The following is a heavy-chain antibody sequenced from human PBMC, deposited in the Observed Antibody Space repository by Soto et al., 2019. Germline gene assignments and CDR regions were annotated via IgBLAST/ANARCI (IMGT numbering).Heavy chain of an antibody. CDR3: ARGHSTMIVVVSHNWFDP. Sequence: PSETLSLTCAVYGGSFSGYYWSWIRQPPGKGLEWIGEINHSGSTNYNPSLKSRATISVDTSKNQFSLKLSSVTAADTAVYYCARGHSTMIVVVSHNWFDPWGQGTLVTVSS. D-gene: IGHD3-22*01. V-gene: IGHV4-34*01. J-gene: IGHJ5*02. CDR2: INHSGST. CDR1: GGSFSGYY.